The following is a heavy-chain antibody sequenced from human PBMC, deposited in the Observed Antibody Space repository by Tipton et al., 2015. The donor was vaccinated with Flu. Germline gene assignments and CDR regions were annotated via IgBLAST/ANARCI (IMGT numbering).Heavy chain of an antibody. CDR3: ARYFDFWSGNPPYGMDV. V-gene: IGHV5-51*01. CDR2: IYPGDSET. Sequence: QLVQSGAEVKKPGESLRISCKGSGYIFANYRIAWVRQMPGKGLEWMGIIYPGDSETTYSPSFQGQVTISADRSISTAYLQWSSRGAWDTAIYYCARYFDFWSGNPPYGMDVWGQGTTVTVSS. D-gene: IGHD3/OR15-3a*01. CDR1: GYIFANYR. J-gene: IGHJ6*02.